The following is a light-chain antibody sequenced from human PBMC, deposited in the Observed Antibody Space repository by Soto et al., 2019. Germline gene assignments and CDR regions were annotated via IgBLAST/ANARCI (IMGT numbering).Light chain of an antibody. J-gene: IGKJ1*01. CDR2: GAS. CDR1: QSISSW. CDR3: QQYSSYSRT. Sequence: DIQMTQSPSTLSASVGDRVTITCRASQSISSWLAWYQQKPGKAPKLLIYGASNLQSGVPPRFSGSGSGTDFTLTISSLQPDDFATYYCQQYSSYSRTFGQGTKVDIK. V-gene: IGKV1-5*01.